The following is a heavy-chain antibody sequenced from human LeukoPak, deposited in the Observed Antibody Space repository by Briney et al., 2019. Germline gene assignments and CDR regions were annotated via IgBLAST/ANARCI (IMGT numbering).Heavy chain of an antibody. D-gene: IGHD3-10*01. V-gene: IGHV1-46*01. CDR3: AREPSGGHFDY. CDR1: GYTFSSYY. CDR2: INPSGGGT. Sequence: GASVKVSCKASGYTFSSYYMHWVRQAPGQGLEWMGIINPSGGGTSYTQKFQGRVTMTRDTSTSTVYMELSSLRSEDTAVYYCAREPSGGHFDYWGQGTVVTVSS. J-gene: IGHJ4*02.